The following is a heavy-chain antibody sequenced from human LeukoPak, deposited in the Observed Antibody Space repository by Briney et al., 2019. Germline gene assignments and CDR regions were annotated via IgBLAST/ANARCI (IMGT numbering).Heavy chain of an antibody. D-gene: IGHD2-2*01. J-gene: IGHJ4*02. CDR3: AGGGYCSRSSCFASLFDY. V-gene: IGHV4-59*01. CDR2: IHYSGTT. Sequence: PSESLSLTCTVSGGSISRYYWSWIRQSPGKGLEWIAYIHYSGTTNYNPSLKSRVTLSVDTSKSQFSLKLNSVTAADTAVYYCAGGGYCSRSSCFASLFDYWGQGALVTLPS. CDR1: GGSISRYY.